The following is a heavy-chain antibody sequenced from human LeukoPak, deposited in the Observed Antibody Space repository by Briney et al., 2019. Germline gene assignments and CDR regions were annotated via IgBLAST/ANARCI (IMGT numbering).Heavy chain of an antibody. CDR2: INSDGSST. CDR3: AKRDSSGYKDY. CDR1: GFTFSSYW. J-gene: IGHJ4*02. D-gene: IGHD3-22*01. Sequence: PGGSLRLSCAASGFTFSSYWMHWVRQAPGKGLVWVSRINSDGSSTSYADSVKGRFTISRDNSKNTLYLQMNSLRAEDTAVYYCAKRDSSGYKDYWGQGTLVTVSS. V-gene: IGHV3-74*01.